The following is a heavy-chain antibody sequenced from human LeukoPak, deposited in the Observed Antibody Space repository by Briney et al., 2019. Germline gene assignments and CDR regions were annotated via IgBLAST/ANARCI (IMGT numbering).Heavy chain of an antibody. CDR1: GFTFSNYA. Sequence: GGSLRLSCAATGFTFSNYAIHWGRQAPGKGLEWVAFISDDGSKQHYADSVKGRSTISRDNSKNTLNLQMNSLRAEDTAVYYCVKDRTGTYTLDYWGQGTLVTVSS. D-gene: IGHD3-10*01. J-gene: IGHJ4*02. V-gene: IGHV3-30-3*01. CDR3: VKDRTGTYTLDY. CDR2: ISDDGSKQ.